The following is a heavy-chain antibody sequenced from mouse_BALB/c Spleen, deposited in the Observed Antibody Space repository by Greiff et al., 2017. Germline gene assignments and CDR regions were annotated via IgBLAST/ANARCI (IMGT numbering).Heavy chain of an antibody. CDR2: IYPGDGDT. J-gene: IGHJ4*01. V-gene: IGHV1-80*01. Sequence: QVQLQQSGTVLARPGASVKMSCKASGYAFSSYWMNWVKQRPGQGLEWIGQIYPGDGDTNYNGKFKGKATLTADKSSSTAYMQLSSLTSEDSAVYFCARHRYGMDYWGQGTSVTVSS. D-gene: IGHD2-12*01. CDR1: GYAFSSYW. CDR3: ARHRYGMDY.